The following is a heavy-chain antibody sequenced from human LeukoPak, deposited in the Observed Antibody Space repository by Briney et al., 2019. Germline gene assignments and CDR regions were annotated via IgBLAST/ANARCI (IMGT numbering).Heavy chain of an antibody. Sequence: GASVKVSCEASGYTFTGYYMHWVRQAPGQGLEWMGWINPNSGGTNYAQKFQGRVTMTRDTSISTAYMELSRLRSDDTAVYYCAREEFLWELSSIGIDYWGQGTLVTVSS. CDR3: AREEFLWELSSIGIDY. D-gene: IGHD1-26*01. CDR1: GYTFTGYY. V-gene: IGHV1-2*02. J-gene: IGHJ4*02. CDR2: INPNSGGT.